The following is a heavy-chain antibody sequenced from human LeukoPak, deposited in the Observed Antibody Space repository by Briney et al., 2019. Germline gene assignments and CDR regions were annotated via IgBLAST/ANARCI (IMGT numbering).Heavy chain of an antibody. CDR3: ARVYNWNSSGLGAPRD. CDR2: IYHSGST. D-gene: IGHD1-7*01. CDR1: GYSVSSGYY. V-gene: IGHV4-38-2*02. J-gene: IGHJ4*02. Sequence: SETLSLTCTVSGYSVSSGYYWGWIRQPPGKGLEWIGSIYHSGSTYYNPSLKSRVTISVDTSKNQFSLKLSSVTAADTAVYYCARVYNWNSSGLGAPRDWGRGTLVTVSS.